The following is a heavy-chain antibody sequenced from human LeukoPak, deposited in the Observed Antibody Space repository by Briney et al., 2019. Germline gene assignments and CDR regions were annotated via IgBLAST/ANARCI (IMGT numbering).Heavy chain of an antibody. CDR1: GFIFSSYG. D-gene: IGHD1-26*01. CDR3: AKDLIRGSYYGFDS. J-gene: IGHJ4*02. CDR2: ISGSVGST. Sequence: GGSLRLSCAASGFIFSSYGMSWGRQAPGKGLEWVSSISGSVGSTYYADSVKGRFSISREHYKKTLYLQMNSMRAEDTAVYYCAKDLIRGSYYGFDSWGQGTLGTVSS. V-gene: IGHV3-23*01.